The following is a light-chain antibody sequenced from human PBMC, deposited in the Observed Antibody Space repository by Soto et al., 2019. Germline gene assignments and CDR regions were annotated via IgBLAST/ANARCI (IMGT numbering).Light chain of an antibody. V-gene: IGKV1-39*01. Sequence: DIQLTQSPSFLSASLGDRVTITCRASQDISNYLNWYQQKTGKAPKLLIHSTFSLQNGVPSRFSGGGCGTDFILTIRSLQPEDFGMYYYLQIYYVPLSFGGGTKVDIK. CDR3: LQIYYVPLS. CDR2: STF. J-gene: IGKJ4*01. CDR1: QDISNY.